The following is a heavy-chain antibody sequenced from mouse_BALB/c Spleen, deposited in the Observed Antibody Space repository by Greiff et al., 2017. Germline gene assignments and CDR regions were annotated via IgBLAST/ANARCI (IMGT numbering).Heavy chain of an antibody. CDR1: GYAFTSYN. CDR3: ARGGYGYDERGFDY. D-gene: IGHD2-2*01. J-gene: IGHJ2*01. Sequence: VQLQQYGPELVKPGASVKVSCKASGYAFTSYNMYWVKQSHGKSLEWIGYIDPYNGGTSYNQKFKGKATLTVDKSSSTAYMHLNSLTSEDSAVYYCARGGYGYDERGFDYWGQGTTLTVSS. V-gene: IGHV1S135*01. CDR2: IDPYNGGT.